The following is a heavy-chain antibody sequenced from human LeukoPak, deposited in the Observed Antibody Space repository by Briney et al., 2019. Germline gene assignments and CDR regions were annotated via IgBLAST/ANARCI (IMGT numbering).Heavy chain of an antibody. CDR1: GGSIISYY. Sequence: SETLSLTCTVSGGSIISYYWSWIRQPPGKGLEWIGYIYYSESTSYNPSLKSRVTISVDTSKNQFSLKLSSVTAADTAVYYCARHPGYCSGGSCYRGGGDYWGQGTLVTVSS. CDR2: IYYSEST. V-gene: IGHV4-59*08. D-gene: IGHD2-15*01. J-gene: IGHJ4*02. CDR3: ARHPGYCSGGSCYRGGGDY.